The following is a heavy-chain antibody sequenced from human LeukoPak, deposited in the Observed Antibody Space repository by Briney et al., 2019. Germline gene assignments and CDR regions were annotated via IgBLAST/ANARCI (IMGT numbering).Heavy chain of an antibody. Sequence: PGGSLRLSCAASGFTFNIFWMSWVRQAPGKGLEWVAHIKEDGTDKYYVDSVTGRFTISRDNTINSLYLQMSSLRAEDTAVYYCATWSDAWEFDSWGQGTLVSVSS. CDR1: GFTFNIFW. CDR2: IKEDGTDK. CDR3: ATWSDAWEFDS. D-gene: IGHD1-26*01. V-gene: IGHV3-7*05. J-gene: IGHJ4*02.